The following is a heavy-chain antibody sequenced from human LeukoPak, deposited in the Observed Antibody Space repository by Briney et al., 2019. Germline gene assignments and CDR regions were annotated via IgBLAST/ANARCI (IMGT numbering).Heavy chain of an antibody. D-gene: IGHD3-3*01. CDR1: GGSISSYY. CDR3: ARGAPLRFLEWLLPFDY. CDR2: IYCSGST. V-gene: IGHV4-59*01. J-gene: IGHJ4*02. Sequence: SETLSLTCTVSGGSISSYYWSWIRQPPGKGLEWIGYIYCSGSTNYNPSLKSRVTISVDTSKNQFSLKLSSVTAADTAVYYCARGAPLRFLEWLLPFDYWGQGTLVTVSS.